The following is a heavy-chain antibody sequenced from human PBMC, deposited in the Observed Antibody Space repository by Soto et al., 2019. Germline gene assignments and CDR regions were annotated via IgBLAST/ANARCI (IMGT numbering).Heavy chain of an antibody. CDR2: IVVGSGNT. V-gene: IGHV1-58*01. CDR1: GFTFTSSA. Sequence: SVKVSCKASGFTFTSSAVQWVRQARGQRLEWIGWIVVGSGNTNYAQKFQERVTITRDMSTSTAYMELSSLRSEDTAVYYCAADRFGATVIDYWGQGTLVTVSS. D-gene: IGHD1-26*01. CDR3: AADRFGATVIDY. J-gene: IGHJ4*02.